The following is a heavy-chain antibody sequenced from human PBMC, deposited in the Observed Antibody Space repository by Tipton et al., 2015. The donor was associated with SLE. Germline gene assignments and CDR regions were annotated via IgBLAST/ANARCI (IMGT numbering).Heavy chain of an antibody. CDR2: IYYSGSP. D-gene: IGHD6-13*01. CDR3: ARLLPGIAAAGTWWFDP. Sequence: TLSLTCTVSGGSISSSSYYWGWIRQAPGKGLEWSGSIYYSGSPYYNPSLKSRVTISVDTSKNQFSLKLSSVTAADTAVYYCARLLPGIAAAGTWWFDPWGQGTLVTVSS. J-gene: IGHJ5*02. CDR1: GGSISSSSYY. V-gene: IGHV4-39*07.